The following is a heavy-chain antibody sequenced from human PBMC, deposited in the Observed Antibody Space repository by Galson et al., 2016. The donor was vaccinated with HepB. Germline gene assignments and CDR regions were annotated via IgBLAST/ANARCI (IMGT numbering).Heavy chain of an antibody. CDR2: ESMDGRRK. CDR3: AKRHEYCPPVGCSVDY. J-gene: IGHJ4*02. V-gene: IGHV3-30*18. D-gene: IGHD2/OR15-2a*01. CDR1: GFIFRGYG. Sequence: SLRLSCAGSGFIFRGYGMHWVRQAPGKGLEWVAAESMDGRRKFYADSVRGRFTISRDNSNNMLFLQMDSLRPDDTAVYYCAKRHEYCPPVGCSVDYWSQGMVVTVSA.